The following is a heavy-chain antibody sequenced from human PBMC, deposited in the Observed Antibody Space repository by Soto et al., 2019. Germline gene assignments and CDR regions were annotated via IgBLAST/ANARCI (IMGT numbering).Heavy chain of an antibody. V-gene: IGHV1-69*13. J-gene: IGHJ4*02. CDR2: IIPIFGTA. CDR1: GGTFSSYA. Sequence: SVKVSCKASGGTFSSYAISWVRQAPGQGLEWMGGIIPIFGTANYAQKFQGRVTITADESTSTAYMELSSLRSEDTAVYYCARDSAYYYDSSGYLTGYWGQGTLVTVSS. CDR3: ARDSAYYYDSSGYLTGY. D-gene: IGHD3-22*01.